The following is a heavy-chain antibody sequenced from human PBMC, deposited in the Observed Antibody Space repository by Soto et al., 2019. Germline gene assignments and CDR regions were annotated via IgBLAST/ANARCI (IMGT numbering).Heavy chain of an antibody. Sequence: PXGSLSLTCTVSGGSMSRYYWTWIRQPPGKGLEWIGNIHYTVSTNYNPSLKSRVTILLGTSTSQFSLKVSSVTAADTAVYYCARHLTTSSTDGPLDPCGHRTLVTVSS. D-gene: IGHD1-1*01. V-gene: IGHV4-59*01. CDR3: ARHLTTSSTDGPLDP. J-gene: IGHJ5*02. CDR1: GGSMSRYY. CDR2: IHYTVST.